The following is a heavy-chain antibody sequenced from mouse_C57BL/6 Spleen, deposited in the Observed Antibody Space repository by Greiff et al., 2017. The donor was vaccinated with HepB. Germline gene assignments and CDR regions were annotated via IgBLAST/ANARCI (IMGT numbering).Heavy chain of an antibody. D-gene: IGHD1-1*01. J-gene: IGHJ2*01. CDR1: GFNIKDYY. CDR3: ARGYGSLDY. V-gene: IGHV14-2*01. Sequence: EVQLQQSGAELVKPGASVKLSCTASGFNIKDYYMYWVKQRTEQGLEWIGRIDPEDGETKYAPTFQGKATITADTSSNTAYLQLSSLTSEDTAVYYCARGYGSLDYWGQGTTLTVSS. CDR2: IDPEDGET.